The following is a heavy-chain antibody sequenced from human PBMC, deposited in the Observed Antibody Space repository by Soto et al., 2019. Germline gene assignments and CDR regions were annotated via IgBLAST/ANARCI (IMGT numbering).Heavy chain of an antibody. V-gene: IGHV4-39*01. D-gene: IGHD5-18*01. CDR2: IYYSGNT. Sequence: KPSETLSLTCTVSGDSISSSSYYLGWIRHPPGKGLEWIGSIYYSGNTYYNPSLKSRVTISVDTSKNQFSLKLRSVTAADTAVYYCARQTPYGYTVLDYWGRGTLVTVSS. CDR1: GDSISSSSYY. CDR3: ARQTPYGYTVLDY. J-gene: IGHJ4*02.